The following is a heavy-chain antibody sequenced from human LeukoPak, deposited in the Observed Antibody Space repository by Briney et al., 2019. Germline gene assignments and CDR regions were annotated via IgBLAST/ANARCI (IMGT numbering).Heavy chain of an antibody. D-gene: IGHD3-10*01. CDR1: GYTFTGYY. J-gene: IGHJ5*02. CDR3: ATSIGFGELLGFDP. V-gene: IGHV1-2*02. CDR2: INPNSGGT. Sequence: GASVKVSCKASGYTFTGYYMHWVRQAPGQGLEWMGWINPNSGGTNYAQKFQGRVTMTRDTSISTAYMELSRLRSDDTAVYYCATSIGFGELLGFDPWGQGTLVTVSS.